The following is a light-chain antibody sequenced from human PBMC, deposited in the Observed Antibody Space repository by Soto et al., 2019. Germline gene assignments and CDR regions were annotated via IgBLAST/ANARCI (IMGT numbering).Light chain of an antibody. Sequence: ALTQPPSASGSPGQSVTISCAGTSSDVGSYDHVSWYQQHPGKAPKLMIYDVSKRPSGVPDRFSGSKSGNAASLTVSGLQTEDEADYYCSSFAGSNNVVFGGGTKLTVL. CDR1: SSDVGSYDH. V-gene: IGLV2-8*01. J-gene: IGLJ3*02. CDR2: DVS. CDR3: SSFAGSNNVV.